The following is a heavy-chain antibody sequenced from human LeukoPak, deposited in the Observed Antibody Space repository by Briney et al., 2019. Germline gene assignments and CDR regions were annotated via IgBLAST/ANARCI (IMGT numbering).Heavy chain of an antibody. CDR2: IWYDGSSK. CDR3: ARPHSNYYYYMDV. J-gene: IGHJ6*03. CDR1: GFTFSSYG. Sequence: PGGSLRLSCAASGFTFSSYGMHWVRQAPGKGLEWVAVIWYDGSSKYYADSVKGRFTISRGNSKNTLYLQMNSLRAEDTAVYYCARPHSNYYYYMDVWGKGTTVTVSS. V-gene: IGHV3-33*01.